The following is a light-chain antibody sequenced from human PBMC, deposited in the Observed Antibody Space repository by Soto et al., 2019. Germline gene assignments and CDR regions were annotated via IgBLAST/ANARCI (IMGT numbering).Light chain of an antibody. CDR2: WAS. Sequence: DIVMTQSPDSLAVSLGERATINCKSSQSVLYSSNNKNYLAWYQQKPGQPPKLRIYWASTRESGVPDRFSGSGSGTDFTLPISSLQAEDVAVYYCQQYYSTPWTFGQGTKVEIK. CDR1: QSVLYSSNNKNY. CDR3: QQYYSTPWT. J-gene: IGKJ1*01. V-gene: IGKV4-1*01.